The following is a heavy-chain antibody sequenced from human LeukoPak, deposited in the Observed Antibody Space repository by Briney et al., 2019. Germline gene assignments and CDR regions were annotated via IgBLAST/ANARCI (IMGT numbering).Heavy chain of an antibody. J-gene: IGHJ5*02. D-gene: IGHD4-23*01. CDR1: GFTFSFCA. V-gene: IGHV3-30*02. CDR3: TKGDDYGANTRLPKYNWFDP. Sequence: PGGSLRLSCAASGFTFSFCAMHWVRQAPGKGLEWAAFIRYDGNNKNYADSVKGRFTISRDNSRDTLYLQMNSLRAEDTAVYYCTKGDDYGANTRLPKYNWFDPWGQGTLVTVSS. CDR2: IRYDGNNK.